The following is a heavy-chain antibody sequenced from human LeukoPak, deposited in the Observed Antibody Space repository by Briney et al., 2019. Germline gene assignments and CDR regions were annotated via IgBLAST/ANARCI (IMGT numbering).Heavy chain of an antibody. CDR2: IYYSGST. J-gene: IGHJ4*02. CDR3: ARGIYCTSSSCYYYFDY. CDR1: GGSISGYY. Sequence: TSETLSLTCTVSGGSISGYYWSWIRQPPGKGLEWIGYIYYSGSTNYNPSLKSRVTISVDTSKNQFSLKLSSVTAADTAVYYCARGIYCTSSSCYYYFDYWGQATLVTVSS. V-gene: IGHV4-59*01. D-gene: IGHD2-2*01.